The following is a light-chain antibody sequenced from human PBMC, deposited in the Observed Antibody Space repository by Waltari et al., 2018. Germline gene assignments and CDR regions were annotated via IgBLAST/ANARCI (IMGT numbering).Light chain of an antibody. CDR2: QVS. J-gene: IGKJ1*01. Sequence: EVEMTQSPLTLPVTLGQQASISCRSTQSLVHTDGSTYVSWYHQRPGQSPRRLIYQVSKRDSGVPDRFSGSGSGTDFTLDISRVEAEDLGFYYCMQAKFWPWTFGQGTEVEIK. CDR1: QSLVHTDGSTY. CDR3: MQAKFWPWT. V-gene: IGKV2-30*02.